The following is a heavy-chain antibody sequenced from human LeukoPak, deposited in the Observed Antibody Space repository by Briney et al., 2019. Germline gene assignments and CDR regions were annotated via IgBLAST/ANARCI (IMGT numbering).Heavy chain of an antibody. Sequence: GGSLRLSCAASGFTVSSNYMSWVRQAPGKGLEWVANIKQDGSETDYADSVKGRFTVSRDNAKKSAYLQMNSLRVEDTAVYYCANGRVGSTSYFFDTWGQGTLVTVST. CDR1: GFTVSSNY. CDR2: IKQDGSET. V-gene: IGHV3-7*01. D-gene: IGHD2-2*01. J-gene: IGHJ4*02. CDR3: ANGRVGSTSYFFDT.